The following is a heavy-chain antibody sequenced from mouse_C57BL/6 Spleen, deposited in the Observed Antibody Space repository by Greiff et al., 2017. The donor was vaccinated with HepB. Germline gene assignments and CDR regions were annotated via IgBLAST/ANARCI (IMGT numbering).Heavy chain of an antibody. CDR3: ARSSFLDY. J-gene: IGHJ2*01. Sequence: EVKLVESEGGLVQPGSSMKLSCTASGFTFSDYYMAWVRQVPEKGLEWVANINYDGSSTYYLDSLKSRFIISRDNAENILYLQMSSLKSEDTATYYCARSSFLDYWGQGTTLTVSS. V-gene: IGHV5-16*01. CDR1: GFTFSDYY. CDR2: INYDGSST. D-gene: IGHD3-1*01.